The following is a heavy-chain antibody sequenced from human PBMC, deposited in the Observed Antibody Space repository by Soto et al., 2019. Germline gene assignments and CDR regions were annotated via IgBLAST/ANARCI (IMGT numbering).Heavy chain of an antibody. CDR2: ISYDGSSK. CDR1: GFTFSSYG. J-gene: IGHJ4*02. Sequence: QVQLVESGGGVVQPGRSLRLSCAASGFTFSSYGMHWVRQAPGKGLEWVAVISYDGSSKYYADSVKGRFTISRDNSKNTLYLQMNSLRAEDTAVYYCAKDLTGSSWYPDYWGQGTLVTVSS. D-gene: IGHD6-13*01. V-gene: IGHV3-30*18. CDR3: AKDLTGSSWYPDY.